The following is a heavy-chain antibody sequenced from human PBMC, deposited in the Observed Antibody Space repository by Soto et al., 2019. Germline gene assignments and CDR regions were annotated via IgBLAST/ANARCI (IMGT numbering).Heavy chain of an antibody. CDR3: ALHLRPTNWRRGYFDY. CDR2: MSYSRST. J-gene: IGHJ4*02. CDR1: GGSISSNNYY. D-gene: IGHD1-1*01. V-gene: IGHV4-39*01. Sequence: QLQLQESGPGLVKPSETLSLTCFVSGGSISSNNYYWGWIRQPPGKGLEWIGSMSYSRSTYYNPSLKCRVPISVDTSKNQFDPKLPSGTAADTAVYYCALHLRPTNWRRGYFDYWGQGPLVTVSS.